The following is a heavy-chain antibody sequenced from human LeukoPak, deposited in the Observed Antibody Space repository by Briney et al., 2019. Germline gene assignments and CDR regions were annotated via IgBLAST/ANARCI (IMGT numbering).Heavy chain of an antibody. J-gene: IGHJ4*02. V-gene: IGHV4-39*01. Sequence: SEALSLTCSVSGGSISSNGYYWGWIRQPPGKGLEWIGAIYYSGSAYYNPSLKSRVTISVDTSKNQFSLKVTSVTAADTAVYYCARAYGARPYYYFDYWGQGTLVTVSS. CDR1: GGSISSNGYY. D-gene: IGHD4-17*01. CDR3: ARAYGARPYYYFDY. CDR2: IYYSGSA.